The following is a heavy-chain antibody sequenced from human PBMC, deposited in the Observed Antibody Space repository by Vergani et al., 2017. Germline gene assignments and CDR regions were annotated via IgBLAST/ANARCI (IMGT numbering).Heavy chain of an antibody. V-gene: IGHV1-24*01. J-gene: IGHJ4*02. D-gene: IGHD3-22*01. Sequence: QVQLVQSGSEVRKPGASVKVSCQVSGYSLSELTIHWVRQAPGKWLEWMGGFDPEHGEVTFAHHIQGRVTMTEDRSTDTAYMELSSLRPEDTALYYCAIETDYYDSSGYYLDYWGQGTLVTVSS. CDR3: AIETDYYDSSGYYLDY. CDR1: GYSLSELT. CDR2: FDPEHGEV.